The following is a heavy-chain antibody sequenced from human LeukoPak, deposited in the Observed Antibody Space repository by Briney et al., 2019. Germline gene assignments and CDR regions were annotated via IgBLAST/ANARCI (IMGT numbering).Heavy chain of an antibody. CDR2: ISSSSSTI. CDR1: GFTFSSYS. D-gene: IGHD5-18*01. Sequence: GGSLRLSCAASGFTFSSYSMNWVRQAPGKGLEWVSYISSSSSTIYYADSVKGRFTIYRDNGKNSLYLQMNSLRAEDTAVYYCASVDTAMVIPWGPDYWGQGTLVTVSS. CDR3: ASVDTAMVIPWGPDY. V-gene: IGHV3-48*04. J-gene: IGHJ4*02.